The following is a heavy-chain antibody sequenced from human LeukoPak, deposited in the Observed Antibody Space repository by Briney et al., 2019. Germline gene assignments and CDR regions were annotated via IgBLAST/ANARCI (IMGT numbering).Heavy chain of an antibody. J-gene: IGHJ3*02. CDR1: GYTFTSYG. D-gene: IGHD3-9*01. Sequence: ASVKVSCKASGYTFTSYGISWVRQAPGQGLEWMGWISAYNGNTNYAQKLQGRVTMTTDTSTSTAYMELRSLRSDDTAVYYCARDLSVLRYFDWLLGSDAFDIWGQGTMVTVSS. V-gene: IGHV1-18*01. CDR3: ARDLSVLRYFDWLLGSDAFDI. CDR2: ISAYNGNT.